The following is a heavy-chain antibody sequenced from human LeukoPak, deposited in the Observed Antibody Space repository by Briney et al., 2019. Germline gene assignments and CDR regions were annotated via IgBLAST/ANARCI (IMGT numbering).Heavy chain of an antibody. V-gene: IGHV3-21*01. CDR1: GFTFSSYS. J-gene: IGHJ6*02. D-gene: IGHD3-10*01. CDR2: ISSSSSYI. Sequence: GGSLRLSCAASGFTFSSYSMNWVRQAPGKGLEWVSSISSSSSYIYYADSVKGRFTISRDNAKNSLYLQMNSLRAEDTAVYYCARDVMVRELYYYGMDVWGQGTTVTVSS. CDR3: ARDVMVRELYYYGMDV.